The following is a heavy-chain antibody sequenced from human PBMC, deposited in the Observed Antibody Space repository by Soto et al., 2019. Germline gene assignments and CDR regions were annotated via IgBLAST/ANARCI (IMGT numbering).Heavy chain of an antibody. D-gene: IGHD2-2*01. J-gene: IGHJ4*02. Sequence: QVQLVQSGAEVKKPGASVKVSCKASGYTFNNSGISWVRQAPGRGLEWMGWISAKNGNTNYAQKFQGIVTMTTDTATRTAYMDLRSLRSDDTAVYFCARDLGDIVVVSAATEFDHWGQGTLVTVSS. V-gene: IGHV1-18*04. CDR3: ARDLGDIVVVSAATEFDH. CDR1: GYTFNNSG. CDR2: ISAKNGNT.